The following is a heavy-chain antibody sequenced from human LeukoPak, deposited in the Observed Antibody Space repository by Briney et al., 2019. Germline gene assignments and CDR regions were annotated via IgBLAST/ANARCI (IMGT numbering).Heavy chain of an antibody. V-gene: IGHV4-39*07. D-gene: IGHD1-14*01. CDR3: ARRFRTGGNIHHDAYDV. CDR1: GDSVISSSYY. CDR2: IDSYSGRT. J-gene: IGHJ3*01. Sequence: SETLSLTCTVSGDSVISSSYYWGWIRQPPGKGLESIGAIDSYSGRTYYNPSLNSRATISVDTSKNQFSLELTSVTAADTAVYYCARRFRTGGNIHHDAYDVWGQGTVVTVSS.